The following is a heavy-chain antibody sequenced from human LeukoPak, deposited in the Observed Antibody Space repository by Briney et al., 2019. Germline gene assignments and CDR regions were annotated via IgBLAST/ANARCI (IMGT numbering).Heavy chain of an antibody. CDR2: ISSSSSYI. Sequence: KPGGSLRLSCAASGFTFSSYSMNWVRQAPGKGLEWVSSISSSSSYIYYADSVKGRFTISRDNAKNSLYLQMNSLRAEDTAVYYCARVRGYYDSSGYYRIDYWGQRTLVTVSS. CDR1: GFTFSSYS. J-gene: IGHJ4*02. CDR3: ARVRGYYDSSGYYRIDY. V-gene: IGHV3-21*01. D-gene: IGHD3-22*01.